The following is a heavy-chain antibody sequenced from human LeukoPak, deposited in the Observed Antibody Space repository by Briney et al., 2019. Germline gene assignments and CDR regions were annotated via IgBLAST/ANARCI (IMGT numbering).Heavy chain of an antibody. Sequence: PSETLSLTCTVSGDSISSSRHYWGWIRQPPGKGLEWIGSMYYGGSTYYNPSLKSRVSISVDTSENQFSLKLNSVTAADTAVYYCARQHDSSGYYRAPFDVFDIWGQGTMVTVSS. CDR2: MYYGGST. V-gene: IGHV4-39*01. CDR3: ARQHDSSGYYRAPFDVFDI. J-gene: IGHJ3*02. D-gene: IGHD3-22*01. CDR1: GDSISSSRHY.